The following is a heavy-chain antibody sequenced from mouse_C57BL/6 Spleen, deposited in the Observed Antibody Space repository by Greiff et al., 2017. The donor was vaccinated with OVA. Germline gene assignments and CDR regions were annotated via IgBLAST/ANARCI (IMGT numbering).Heavy chain of an antibody. J-gene: IGHJ4*01. CDR2: INPSTGGT. V-gene: IGHV1-42*01. CDR3: ARDSSGYDYAMDY. D-gene: IGHD3-2*02. Sequence: QLQQSGPELVKPGASVKISCKASGYSFTGYYMNWVKQSPEKSLEWIGEINPSTGGTTYNQKFKAKATLTVDKSSSTAYMQLKSLTSEDSAVYYCARDSSGYDYAMDYWGQGTSVTVSS. CDR1: GYSFTGYY.